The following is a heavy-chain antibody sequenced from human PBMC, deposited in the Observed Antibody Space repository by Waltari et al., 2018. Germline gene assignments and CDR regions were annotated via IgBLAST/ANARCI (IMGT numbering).Heavy chain of an antibody. CDR3: ARNGQLANYYYGMDV. D-gene: IGHD6-6*01. V-gene: IGHV3-30-3*01. CDR2: ISYDGSNK. J-gene: IGHJ6*02. Sequence: QVQLVESGGGVVQPGRSLRLSCAASGFTFSSYAMHWVRQAPGKGLEWVAVISYDGSNKYYADSVKGRFTISRDNSKNTLYLQMNSLRAEDTAVYYCARNGQLANYYYGMDVWGQGTTVTVSS. CDR1: GFTFSSYA.